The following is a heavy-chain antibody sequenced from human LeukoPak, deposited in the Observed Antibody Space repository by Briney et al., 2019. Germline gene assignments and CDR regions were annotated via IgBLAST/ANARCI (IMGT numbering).Heavy chain of an antibody. J-gene: IGHJ6*02. Sequence: GGSLRLSCAASGFTFSSYAMSWVRQAPGKGLEWVSAISGSGGSTYYADSVKGRFTISRDNSKNTLYLQMNSLRAEDTAVYYCAKDMGGYVDHGMDVWGQGTTVTVSS. CDR2: ISGSGGST. CDR3: AKDMGGYVDHGMDV. V-gene: IGHV3-23*01. D-gene: IGHD5-12*01. CDR1: GFTFSSYA.